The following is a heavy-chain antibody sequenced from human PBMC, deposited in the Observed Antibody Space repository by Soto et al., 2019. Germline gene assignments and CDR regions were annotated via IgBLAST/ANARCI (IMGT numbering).Heavy chain of an antibody. CDR1: GFTFSSYA. CDR3: GKDLHHSSGYFFTVRLNAMDV. D-gene: IGHD3-22*01. Sequence: LRLSCAASGFTFSSYAMQWVRQAPGKGLEWVALMSYDGTNEYYADSVKARFTISRDNSRNMLFLQINSLRAEDTAVYYCGKDLHHSSGYFFTVRLNAMDVWGQGTTVTVYS. V-gene: IGHV3-30*18. CDR2: MSYDGTNE. J-gene: IGHJ6*01.